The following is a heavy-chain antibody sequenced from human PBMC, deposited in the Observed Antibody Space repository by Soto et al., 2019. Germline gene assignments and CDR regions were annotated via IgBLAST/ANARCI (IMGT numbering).Heavy chain of an antibody. D-gene: IGHD3-10*01. CDR3: AKAGNAVGPRLWFGELTSQRGPYYFDY. V-gene: IGHV3-48*03. CDR1: GFTFSSYE. CDR2: ISSGGSNK. J-gene: IGHJ4*02. Sequence: GGSLRLSCAASGFTFSSYEMNWVRQAPGKGLEWVSYISSGGSNKYYADSVKGRFTISRDNSKNTLYLQMNSLRAEDTAVYYCAKAGNAVGPRLWFGELTSQRGPYYFDYWGQGTLVTVSS.